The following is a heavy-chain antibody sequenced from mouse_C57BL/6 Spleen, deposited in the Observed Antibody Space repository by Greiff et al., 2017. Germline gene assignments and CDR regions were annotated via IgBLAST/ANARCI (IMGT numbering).Heavy chain of an antibody. J-gene: IGHJ1*03. Sequence: VHVKQSGPELVKPGASVKMSCKASGYTFTDYNMHWVKQSHGKSLEWIGYFNPNNGGTSYNQKFKGKATLTVNKSSSTAYMELRSLTSEDSAVYYCARSLDYYGSSYAWYFDVWGTGTTVTVSS. CDR3: ARSLDYYGSSYAWYFDV. V-gene: IGHV1-22*01. CDR2: FNPNNGGT. D-gene: IGHD1-1*01. CDR1: GYTFTDYN.